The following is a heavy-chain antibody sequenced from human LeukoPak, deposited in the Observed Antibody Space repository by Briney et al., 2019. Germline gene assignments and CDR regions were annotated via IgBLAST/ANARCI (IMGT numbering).Heavy chain of an antibody. J-gene: IGHJ4*02. CDR1: GYSLGLYN. CDR2: ISSSSGAI. Sequence: GGPQSLLCAAAGYSLGLYNMNSVRQAPGKGLEWVSYISSSSGAIYYADSVKGRLTISRDNAKNSVYLQMNSLRDEDTAVSYCASHKTLMYRRFWAQGPLVTVSS. CDR3: ASHKTLMYRRF. V-gene: IGHV3-48*02. D-gene: IGHD1-1*01.